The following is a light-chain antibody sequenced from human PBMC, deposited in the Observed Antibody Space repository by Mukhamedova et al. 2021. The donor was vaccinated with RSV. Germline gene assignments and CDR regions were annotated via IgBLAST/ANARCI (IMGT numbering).Light chain of an antibody. J-gene: IGLJ2*01. CDR3: QSYDSSLSVHVV. Sequence: GTSSDVGSYNLVSWYQQHPGKAPKLMIYEGSKRPSGVSNRFSGSKSGNTASLAITGLQAEDEADYYCQSYDSSLSVHVVFGGGT. V-gene: IGLV2-14*02. CDR2: EGS. CDR1: SSDVGSYNL.